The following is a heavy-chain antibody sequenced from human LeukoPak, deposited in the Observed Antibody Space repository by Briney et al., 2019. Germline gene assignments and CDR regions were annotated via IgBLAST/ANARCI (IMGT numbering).Heavy chain of an antibody. D-gene: IGHD1-26*01. V-gene: IGHV1-24*01. CDR3: ATAATLVGATQILDY. Sequence: ASVKVSCKASGYTLTELSMHWVRRAPGKGLEWMGGFDPEDGETIYAQKFQGRVTMTEDTSTDTAYMELSSLRSEDTAVYYCATAATLVGATQILDYWGQGTLVTVSS. J-gene: IGHJ4*02. CDR1: GYTLTELS. CDR2: FDPEDGET.